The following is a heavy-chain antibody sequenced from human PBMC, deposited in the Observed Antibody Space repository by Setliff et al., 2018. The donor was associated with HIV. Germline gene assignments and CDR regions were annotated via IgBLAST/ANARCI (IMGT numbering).Heavy chain of an antibody. V-gene: IGHV4-38-2*02. CDR2: IYHSGST. Sequence: PSETLSLTCAVSGYSISSGYYWGWIRQPPGKGLEWIGSIYHSGSTTYNPSLKSRLTISIDTSKNRFSLKLKSVTAADTAVYYCAREPATYNGYNWDYYGTDLWGQGTTVTVSS. CDR1: GYSISSGYY. CDR3: AREPATYNGYNWDYYGTDL. J-gene: IGHJ6*02. D-gene: IGHD5-12*01.